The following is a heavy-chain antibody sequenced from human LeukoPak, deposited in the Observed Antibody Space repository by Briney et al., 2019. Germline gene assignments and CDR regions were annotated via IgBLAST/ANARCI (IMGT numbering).Heavy chain of an antibody. CDR1: GFTVSNNY. J-gene: IGHJ6*02. CDR2: IYAGGST. Sequence: GGSLRLSCAASGFTVSNNYMNWVRQAPGKGLEWVSVIYAGGSTYYADSVKGRFTISRDNSKNTVYLQMNSLRAEDTAVYYCARQYNWNYHYAMDVWGQGTTVTVSS. D-gene: IGHD1-7*01. CDR3: ARQYNWNYHYAMDV. V-gene: IGHV3-53*01.